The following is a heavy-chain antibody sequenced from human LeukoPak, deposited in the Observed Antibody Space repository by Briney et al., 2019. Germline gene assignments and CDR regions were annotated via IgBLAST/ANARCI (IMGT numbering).Heavy chain of an antibody. D-gene: IGHD6-19*01. CDR3: ARHAVAGTLGVDY. CDR2: IYYSGST. CDR1: GGTFSSYY. J-gene: IGHJ4*02. V-gene: IGHV4-59*08. Sequence: SETLSLTCTVSGGTFSSYYWSWIRQPPGKGLEWVGCIYYSGSTNYYPSLKSRVNISVDTSKNTVSVKLSSVTAADTAVYYCARHAVAGTLGVDYWGQGALVTVSS.